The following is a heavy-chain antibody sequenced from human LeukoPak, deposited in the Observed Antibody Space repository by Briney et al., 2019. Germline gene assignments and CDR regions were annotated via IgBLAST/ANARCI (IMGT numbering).Heavy chain of an antibody. Sequence: GGSLRLSCAASGFFFRNYAMHWVRQTPGKGLEWVSGISGDGDSTSYADSVKGRFTISRDSSKNTVHLQMNILRAEDTAIYYCTKDRRQHYYASGSYLNWFDPWGQGTLVTVSS. J-gene: IGHJ5*02. CDR3: TKDRRQHYYASGSYLNWFDP. CDR2: ISGDGDST. D-gene: IGHD3-10*01. V-gene: IGHV3-23*01. CDR1: GFFFRNYA.